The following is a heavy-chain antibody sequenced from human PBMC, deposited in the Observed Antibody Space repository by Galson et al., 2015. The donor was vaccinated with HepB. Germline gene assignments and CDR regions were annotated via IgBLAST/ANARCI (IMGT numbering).Heavy chain of an antibody. J-gene: IGHJ6*02. V-gene: IGHV2-70*04. CDR3: ARDLVVVVAAEYYYYGMDV. CDR2: IDWDDDK. Sequence: PALVKPTQTLTLTCTFSGFSLSTSGMRVSWIRQPPGKALEWLARIDWDDDKFYSTSLKTRLTISKDTSKNQVVLTMTNMDSVDTATYYCARDLVVVVAAEYYYYGMDVWGQGTTVTVSS. D-gene: IGHD2-15*01. CDR1: GFSLSTSGMR.